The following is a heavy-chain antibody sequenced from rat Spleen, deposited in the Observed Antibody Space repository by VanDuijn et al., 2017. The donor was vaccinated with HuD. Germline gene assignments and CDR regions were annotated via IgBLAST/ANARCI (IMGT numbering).Heavy chain of an antibody. CDR2: ISVGAVNT. CDR3: ARHAGYYSGDYIMDA. D-gene: IGHD1-1*01. V-gene: IGHV5-31*01. J-gene: IGHJ4*01. CDR1: GFTFNNYW. Sequence: EVQLVESGGGLVQPGRSLKLSCVASGFTFNNYWMTWIRQAPGKGLEWVASISVGAVNTYYRDSVKGRFTISRDNAKITLFLQMDSLRSEDTATYYCARHAGYYSGDYIMDAWGQGASVTVSS.